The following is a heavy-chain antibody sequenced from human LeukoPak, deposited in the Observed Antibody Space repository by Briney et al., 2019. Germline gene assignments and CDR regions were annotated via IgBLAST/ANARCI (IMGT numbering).Heavy chain of an antibody. CDR1: GYTFTGYY. V-gene: IGHV1-2*02. CDR2: INPNSGGT. J-gene: IGHJ5*02. Sequence: GASVKVSCKASGYTFTGYYMHWVRQAPGQGLEWMGWINPNSGGTNYAQKFQGRVTMTTDTSTSTAYMELRSLRSDDTAVYYCARGAVVRVGDNWFDPWGQGTLVTVSS. CDR3: ARGAVVRVGDNWFDP. D-gene: IGHD4-23*01.